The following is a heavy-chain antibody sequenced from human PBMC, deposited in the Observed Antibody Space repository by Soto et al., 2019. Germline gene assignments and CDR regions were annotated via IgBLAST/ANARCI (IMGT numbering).Heavy chain of an antibody. CDR1: GASISDNNW. D-gene: IGHD6-19*01. Sequence: QVQLQESGPGLVKPSGTLSLTCAVSGASISDNNWWSWVRQPPGKGLEWIGEIYHSGTANYSPSLNSRVTISLDNSKTQISLPLSSVPAADSAVYYCARHIGVPGTRGFDYWGQGTLVTVSS. V-gene: IGHV4-4*02. CDR2: IYHSGTA. CDR3: ARHIGVPGTRGFDY. J-gene: IGHJ4*02.